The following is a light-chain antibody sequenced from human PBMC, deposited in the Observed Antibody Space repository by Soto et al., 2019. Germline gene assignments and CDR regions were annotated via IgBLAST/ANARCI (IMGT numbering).Light chain of an antibody. CDR3: QQYGSSPQT. Sequence: EIVLTQSPGTLSLSPGERATLSCRASQSVSSRSLAWYQQKPGQAPRLLIYGASNRATGIADRFSGSGSGTDFTLTISRLEPEDFAVYYCQQYGSSPQTFGQGTKVEIK. J-gene: IGKJ1*01. CDR1: QSVSSRS. V-gene: IGKV3-20*01. CDR2: GAS.